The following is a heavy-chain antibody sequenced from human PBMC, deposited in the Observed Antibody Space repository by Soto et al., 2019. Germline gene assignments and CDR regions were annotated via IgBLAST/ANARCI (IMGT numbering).Heavy chain of an antibody. CDR1: GGSISSGGYY. CDR2: IYYSGST. V-gene: IGHV4-31*03. Sequence: SETLSLTCTVSGGSISSGGYYWSWIRQHPGKGLEWIGYIYYSGSTYYNPSLKSRVTISVDTSKNQFSLKLSSVTAADTAVYYCESLPVTTVPAPWGQGTLVTVSS. D-gene: IGHD4-17*01. J-gene: IGHJ5*02. CDR3: ESLPVTTVPAP.